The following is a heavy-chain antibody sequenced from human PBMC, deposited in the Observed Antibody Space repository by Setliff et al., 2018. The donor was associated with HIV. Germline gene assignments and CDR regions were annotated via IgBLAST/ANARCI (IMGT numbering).Heavy chain of an antibody. V-gene: IGHV1-18*01. CDR1: GYTFTSYG. D-gene: IGHD6-13*01. Sequence: VKVSCKASGYTFTSYGISWVRQAPGQGLEWMGWISGYNGNTNYAQKLQGRVTMTTDTSTSTAYMELRSLRSDDTAVYYCAAIAAAALRGTFDIWGQGTMVTVSS. CDR3: AAIAAAALRGTFDI. CDR2: ISGYNGNT. J-gene: IGHJ3*02.